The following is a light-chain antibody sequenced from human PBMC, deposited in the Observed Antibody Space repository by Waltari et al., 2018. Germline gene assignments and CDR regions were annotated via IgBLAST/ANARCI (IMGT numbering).Light chain of an antibody. CDR2: DVS. J-gene: IGLJ2*01. CDR1: SSYVGGYNY. Sequence: QSALTQPASVSGSPGQSISISCPGTSSYVGGYNYVSCYQQHPGKAPKLLIYDVSNRPSGVSDRFSGSKSGNTASLTISGLQAEDEADYYCSSYRSTSYTSSTSVVFGGGTKLTVL. V-gene: IGLV2-14*03. CDR3: SSYRSTSYTSSTSVV.